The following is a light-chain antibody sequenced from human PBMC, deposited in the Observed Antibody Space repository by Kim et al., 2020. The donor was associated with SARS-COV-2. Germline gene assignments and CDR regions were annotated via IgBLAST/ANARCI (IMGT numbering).Light chain of an antibody. CDR2: AVT. Sequence: GQSVTHSGTGSSNEIGDHNYVSWYQQHPGNVPKLIIYAVTRRPSGVPDRFSGSKSGNTASLTISGLQAEDEADYFCCSFAGSHILVFGGGTQLTVL. CDR1: SNEIGDHNY. V-gene: IGLV2-11*01. J-gene: IGLJ2*01. CDR3: CSFAGSHILV.